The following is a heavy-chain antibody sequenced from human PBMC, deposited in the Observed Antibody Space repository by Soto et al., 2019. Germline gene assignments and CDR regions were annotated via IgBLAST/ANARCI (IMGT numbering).Heavy chain of an antibody. J-gene: IGHJ4*02. CDR3: AKDGLGSCTGGTCYGSDY. CDR2: ISGSGASK. D-gene: IGHD2-15*01. CDR1: GFTFSSYV. Sequence: EVQLLESGGNLVQPGGSLRLSCAASGFTFSSYVMSWVRQAPGKGLEWVSTISGSGASKYDAYSVKGRFTISRDNSKNTVYLQMNSLRAEDTAVYYCAKDGLGSCTGGTCYGSDYWGQGTLVTVSS. V-gene: IGHV3-23*01.